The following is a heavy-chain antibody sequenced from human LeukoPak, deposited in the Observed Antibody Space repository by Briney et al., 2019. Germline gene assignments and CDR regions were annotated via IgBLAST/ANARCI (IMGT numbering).Heavy chain of an antibody. D-gene: IGHD6-19*01. CDR1: GFTFSGYG. CDR3: AKFRPVTSVAGTIFHY. J-gene: IGHJ4*02. Sequence: GGSLRLSCAASGFTFSGYGMNWVRQAPGKGLEWVASISNGGNEFYADSVKGRFTISRDNSKNTLYLQMNTLRAEDTAVYYCAKFRPVTSVAGTIFHYWGQGTLVTVSS. CDR2: ISNGGNE. V-gene: IGHV3-30*07.